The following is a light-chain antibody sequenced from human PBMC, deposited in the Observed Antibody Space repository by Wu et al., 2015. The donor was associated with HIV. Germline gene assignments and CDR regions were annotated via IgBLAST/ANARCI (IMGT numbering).Light chain of an antibody. V-gene: IGKV1-39*01. CDR2: AAS. Sequence: DIQMAHSPPSLSASVGDRVTITCRASQDIGNYLNWYQQKPGKAPKLLIYAASTLHSGAPSRFSGSGSGAHFTLTISSLQLEDLATYYCRQNYYTPWTFGQGTKVELK. J-gene: IGKJ1*01. CDR3: RQNYYTPWT. CDR1: QDIGNY.